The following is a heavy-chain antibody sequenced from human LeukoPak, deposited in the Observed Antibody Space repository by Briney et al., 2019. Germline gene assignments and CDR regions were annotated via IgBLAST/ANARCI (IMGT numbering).Heavy chain of an antibody. Sequence: PGGSLRLSCAASGFIFSNYGMHWVRQAPGKGLEGGAGIWYDGSNKHYADSVKGRFTITRDNSKNTVYLQMNSLRAEDTAVYYCARGLRNTDTFDIWGQGTMVTVSS. J-gene: IGHJ3*02. CDR2: IWYDGSNK. V-gene: IGHV3-33*01. CDR1: GFIFSNYG. CDR3: ARGLRNTDTFDI.